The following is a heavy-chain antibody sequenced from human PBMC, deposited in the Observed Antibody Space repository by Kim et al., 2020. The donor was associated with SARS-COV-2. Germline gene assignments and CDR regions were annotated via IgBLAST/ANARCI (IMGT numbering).Heavy chain of an antibody. J-gene: IGHJ4*02. V-gene: IGHV4-4*02. Sequence: NPSLKSRVTISVGKSKRQFSLKLSSVTAADTAVYYCARVSAAAGSGMFDYWGQGTLVTVSS. CDR3: ARVSAAAGSGMFDY. D-gene: IGHD6-13*01.